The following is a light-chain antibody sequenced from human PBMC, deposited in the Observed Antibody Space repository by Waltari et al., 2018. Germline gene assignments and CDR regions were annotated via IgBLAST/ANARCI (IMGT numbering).Light chain of an antibody. CDR2: WAS. CDR1: QSVLYRSNYKNY. V-gene: IGKV4-1*01. J-gene: IGKJ2*03. Sequence: ELAQSPDSLPVTLGERATINCKSSQSVLYRSNYKNYLAWFQQKPGQPPKLLIRWASTRESGVPDRFSGSGSDTDFTLTISSLQAEDVAVYYCQQYLTLPYSFGQGTKLEIK. CDR3: QQYLTLPYS.